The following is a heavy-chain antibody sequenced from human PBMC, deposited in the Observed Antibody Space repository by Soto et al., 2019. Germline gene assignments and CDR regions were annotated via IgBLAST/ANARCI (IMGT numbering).Heavy chain of an antibody. CDR2: IRNQSYSATI. Sequence: EVQLVESGGGLVQPGRSLRLSCTTSGFNFPNYAMNWVRQAPGKGLEWVGLIRNQSYSATIEYAASVKGRFIISRDDSKSTAYLQMSGLNTDASPVYFCTRAASPETAYFFDDSGQGPQVTVSS. V-gene: IGHV3-49*04. J-gene: IGHJ4*02. CDR1: GFNFPNYA. CDR3: TRAASPETAYFFDD.